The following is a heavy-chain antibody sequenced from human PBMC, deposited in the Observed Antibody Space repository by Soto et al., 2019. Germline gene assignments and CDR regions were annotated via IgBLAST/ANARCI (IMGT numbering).Heavy chain of an antibody. CDR3: VKGRDGYNFEDD. D-gene: IGHD5-12*01. J-gene: IGHJ4*02. CDR2: ISYDGSNK. V-gene: IGHV3-30*18. Sequence: PGGSLRLSCAASGFTFSSYGMHWVRQAPGKGLEWVAVISYDGSNKYYADSVKGRFTISRDNSKNTLYLQMNSLRAEDTAVYYCVKGRDGYNFEDDWGQGTLVTV. CDR1: GFTFSSYG.